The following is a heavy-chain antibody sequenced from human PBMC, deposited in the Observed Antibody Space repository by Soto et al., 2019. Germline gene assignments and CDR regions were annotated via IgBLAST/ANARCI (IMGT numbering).Heavy chain of an antibody. Sequence: ASVKVSCKASGYTFTSYGISWVRQAPGQGLEWMGWISAYNGNTNYAQKPQGRVTMTTDTSTSTAYMELRSLRSDDTAVYYCARFGYFDWLLPLPTMDYWGQGTLVTVSS. CDR2: ISAYNGNT. J-gene: IGHJ4*02. CDR3: ARFGYFDWLLPLPTMDY. D-gene: IGHD3-9*01. CDR1: GYTFTSYG. V-gene: IGHV1-18*04.